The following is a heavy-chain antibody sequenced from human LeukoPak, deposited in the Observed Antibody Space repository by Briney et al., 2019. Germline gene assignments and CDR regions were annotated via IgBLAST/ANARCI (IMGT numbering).Heavy chain of an antibody. CDR1: GYTFSTYD. Sequence: GASVKVSCKASGYTFSTYDINWARQPTGQGLEWVGWVNPNSGNTGCAQKFQGKVTMTTDSSIGTAYMEMSSLTSEDTAVYYCARSLGEFDKVWGRYRPHGMDVWGQGTTVTVSS. CDR2: VNPNSGNT. J-gene: IGHJ6*02. V-gene: IGHV1-8*01. CDR3: ARSLGEFDKVWGRYRPHGMDV. D-gene: IGHD3-16*02.